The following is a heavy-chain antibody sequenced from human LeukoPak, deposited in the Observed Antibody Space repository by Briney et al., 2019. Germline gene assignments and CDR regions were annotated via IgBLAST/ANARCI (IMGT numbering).Heavy chain of an antibody. CDR2: IYYSGST. V-gene: IGHV4-61*01. CDR1: GGSISSSSYY. J-gene: IGHJ5*02. D-gene: IGHD6-19*01. Sequence: PSETLSLTCTVSGGSISSSSYYWSWIRQPPGKGLEWIGYIYYSGSTNYNPSLKSRDTISVDTSKNQFSLKLSSVTAADTAVYYCARDSSGYNWFDPWGQGTLVTVSS. CDR3: ARDSSGYNWFDP.